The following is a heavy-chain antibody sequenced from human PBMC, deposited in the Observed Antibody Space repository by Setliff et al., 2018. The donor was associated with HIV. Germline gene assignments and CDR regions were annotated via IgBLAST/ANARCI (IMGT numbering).Heavy chain of an antibody. Sequence: SETLSLPCTVSGGSISSSSYYWGWIRQPPGKGLEWIGSIYYSGSTYYNPSLKSRVTISVDTSKNQFSLKLSSVTAADTAVYYCARLRREEQWLVRGWFDPWGQGTLVTVSS. CDR1: GGSISSSSYY. J-gene: IGHJ5*02. D-gene: IGHD6-19*01. CDR2: IYYSGST. V-gene: IGHV4-39*01. CDR3: ARLRREEQWLVRGWFDP.